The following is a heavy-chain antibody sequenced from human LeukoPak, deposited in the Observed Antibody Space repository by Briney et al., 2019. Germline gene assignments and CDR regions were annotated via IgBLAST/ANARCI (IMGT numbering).Heavy chain of an antibody. CDR2: INHSGST. CDR1: GGSFSGYY. D-gene: IGHD3-9*01. CDR3: ATWAVSRYFDWLPKPRPSYYYYGMDV. Sequence: SETLSLTCAVYGGSFSGYYWSWIRQPPGKGLEWIGEINHSGSTNYNPSLKSRVTISVDTSKNQFSLKLSSVTAADTAVYYCATWAVSRYFDWLPKPRPSYYYYGMDVWGQGTTVTVSS. J-gene: IGHJ6*02. V-gene: IGHV4-34*01.